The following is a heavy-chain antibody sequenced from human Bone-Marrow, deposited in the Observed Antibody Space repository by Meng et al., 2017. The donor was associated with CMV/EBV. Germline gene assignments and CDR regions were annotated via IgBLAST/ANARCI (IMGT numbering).Heavy chain of an antibody. CDR3: AREYYYYDSSGPADY. J-gene: IGHJ4*02. CDR1: GGSITDGY. Sequence: SETLSLTCAVYGGSITDGYWSWVRQPPGKGLEWVGYIYYSGSTYYNPSLKSRVTRSVDTSKNQFSLKLRSVTAADPAVYYCAREYYYYDSSGPADYWGQGTLVTVSS. D-gene: IGHD3-22*01. CDR2: IYYSGST. V-gene: IGHV4-31*11.